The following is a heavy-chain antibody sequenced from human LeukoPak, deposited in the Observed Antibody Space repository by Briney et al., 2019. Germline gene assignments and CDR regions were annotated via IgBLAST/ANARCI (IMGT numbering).Heavy chain of an antibody. CDR2: IYYSGST. CDR3: ARVEGYIHYYGMDV. V-gene: IGHV4-59*08. Sequence: PSETLSLTCTVSGXSISSYYWSWIRQPPGKGLEWIGYIYYSGSTNYNPSLKSRVTISVDTSKNQFSLKLSSVTAADTAVYYCARVEGYIHYYGMDVWGQGTTVTVSS. D-gene: IGHD1-1*01. CDR1: GXSISSYY. J-gene: IGHJ6*02.